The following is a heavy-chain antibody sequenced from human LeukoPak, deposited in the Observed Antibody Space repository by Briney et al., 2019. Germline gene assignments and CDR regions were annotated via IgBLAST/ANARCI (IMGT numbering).Heavy chain of an antibody. CDR1: GFPLSNAW. Sequence: GGSLRLPCAASGFPLSNAWMSGVRQAPAKGLEWVGRIKSKTEGGTTDYAAPVKRRFTISRDDSKNTLYLQMNSLKTEDTAVYYCTTANPLTPWGQGTLVTVSS. V-gene: IGHV3-15*01. CDR2: IKSKTEGGTT. J-gene: IGHJ5*02. CDR3: TTANPLTP. D-gene: IGHD4/OR15-4a*01.